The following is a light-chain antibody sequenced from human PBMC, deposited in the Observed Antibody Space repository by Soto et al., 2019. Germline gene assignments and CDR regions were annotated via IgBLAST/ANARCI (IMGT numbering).Light chain of an antibody. Sequence: QSVLKQPPSVSGAPGQGVTISCTGSSSNIGAGYDVHWYQQLPGTAPKLLIYGNSNRPSGVPDRFSGSKSGTSASLAITGLQAEDEADFYCQSYDSSLSAYVFGTGTKVTV. V-gene: IGLV1-40*01. J-gene: IGLJ1*01. CDR3: QSYDSSLSAYV. CDR1: SSNIGAGYD. CDR2: GNS.